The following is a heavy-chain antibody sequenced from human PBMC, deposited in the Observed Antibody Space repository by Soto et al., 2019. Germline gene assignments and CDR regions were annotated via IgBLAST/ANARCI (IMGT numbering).Heavy chain of an antibody. CDR1: GGSFSGYY. Sequence: PSETLSLTCAVYGGSFSGYYWSWIRQPPGKGLEWIGEINHSGSTNYNPSLKSRVTISVDTSKNQFSLKLSSVTAADTAVYYCARGRILAAASWFDPWGQGTLVTVSS. J-gene: IGHJ5*02. V-gene: IGHV4-34*01. CDR3: ARGRILAAASWFDP. CDR2: INHSGST. D-gene: IGHD6-13*01.